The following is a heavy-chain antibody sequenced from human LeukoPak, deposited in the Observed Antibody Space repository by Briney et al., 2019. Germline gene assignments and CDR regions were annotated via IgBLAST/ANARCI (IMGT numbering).Heavy chain of an antibody. D-gene: IGHD3-10*01. V-gene: IGHV1-2*02. J-gene: IGHJ4*02. CDR2: IIPNSGGT. CDR1: GYTFTGHY. Sequence: ASVKVSCKASGYTFTGHYMHWLRQAPGQGLEWMGWIIPNSGGTNYAQRFQGRVTMTRDTSISTAYMELSRLRSDDTAVYYCARDSGSGSYFPDYWGQGTLVTVSS. CDR3: ARDSGSGSYFPDY.